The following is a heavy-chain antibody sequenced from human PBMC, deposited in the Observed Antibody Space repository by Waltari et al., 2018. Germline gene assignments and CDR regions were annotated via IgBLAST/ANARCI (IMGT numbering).Heavy chain of an antibody. CDR2: MNPNNGNT. CDR3: ARTICSSTDCDGFDY. CDR1: GYTFTSKD. V-gene: IGHV1-8*01. Sequence: VQLVQSGAEVKKPGASVKVSCKASGYTFTSKDINWVRQATGHGPEWMGWMNPNNGNTGYAQKFQVRVTLTRDTSKSTAYMELSSLRSEDTAVYYCARTICSSTDCDGFDYWGQGTLVTVSS. D-gene: IGHD2-2*01. J-gene: IGHJ4*02.